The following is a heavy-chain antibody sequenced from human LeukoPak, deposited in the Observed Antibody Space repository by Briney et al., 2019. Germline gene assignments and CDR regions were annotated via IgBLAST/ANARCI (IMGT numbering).Heavy chain of an antibody. D-gene: IGHD3-22*01. CDR3: ASLVVVRAIDY. CDR1: GFTFSSYS. V-gene: IGHV3-21*01. Sequence: GGPLRLSCAASGFTFSSYSMNWVRQAPGKGLDLVSSISSSSSYIYYADSVKGRFTISRDNAKNSLYLQMNSLRAEDTAVYYCASLVVVRAIDYWGQGTLVTVSS. CDR2: ISSSSSYI. J-gene: IGHJ4*02.